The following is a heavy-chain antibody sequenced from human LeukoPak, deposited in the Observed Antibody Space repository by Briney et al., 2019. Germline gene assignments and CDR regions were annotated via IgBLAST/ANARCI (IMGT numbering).Heavy chain of an antibody. CDR2: ISAHNGNT. D-gene: IGHD2-2*01. CDR1: GYTFTSYG. V-gene: IGHV1-18*01. J-gene: IGHJ4*02. CDR3: ARDSCSSTSCSTDY. Sequence: ASVKVSCKASGYTFTSYGISWVRQAPGQGLEWMGWISAHNGNTNYAQKLQGRVTMTTDTSTSTAYMELRSLRSDDTAVYYCARDSCSSTSCSTDYWGQGTLVTVSS.